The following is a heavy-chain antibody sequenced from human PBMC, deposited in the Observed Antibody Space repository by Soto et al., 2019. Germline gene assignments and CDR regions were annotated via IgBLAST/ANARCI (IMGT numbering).Heavy chain of an antibody. Sequence: SGPTLVNPTQTLTLTCTFSGFSLSTRGVGVGWIRQPPGKALEWLAIIYWDDDKRYSPSLKSRLNINKDTSKNQVVLKMTNMDLLDTAKYYWAQKGGGDRILDYWGQGTLVTVSS. J-gene: IGHJ4*02. CDR3: AQKGGGDRILDY. V-gene: IGHV2-5*02. CDR2: IYWDDDK. D-gene: IGHD3-16*01. CDR1: GFSLSTRGVG.